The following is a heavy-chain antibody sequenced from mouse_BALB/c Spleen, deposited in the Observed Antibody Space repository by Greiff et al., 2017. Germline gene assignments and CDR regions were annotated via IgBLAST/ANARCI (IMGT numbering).Heavy chain of an antibody. J-gene: IGHJ4*01. Sequence: EVKLMESGGGLVKPGGSLKLSCAASGFTFSSYAMSWVRQSPEKRLEWVAEISSGGSYTYYPDTVTGRFTISRDNAKNTLYLEMSSLRSEDTAMYYCATITTSLMDYWGQGTSVTVSS. V-gene: IGHV5-9-4*01. CDR3: ATITTSLMDY. D-gene: IGHD2-4*01. CDR1: GFTFSSYA. CDR2: ISSGGSYT.